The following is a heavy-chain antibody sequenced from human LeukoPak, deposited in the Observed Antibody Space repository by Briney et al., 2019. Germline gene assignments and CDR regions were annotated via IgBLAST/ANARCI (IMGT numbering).Heavy chain of an antibody. CDR1: GYTFTSYG. D-gene: IGHD3-9*01. Sequence: ASVKVSCKASGYTFTSYGISWVRQAPGQGLEWMGWISAYNGNTNYAQKLQGRVTVTRDTSISTASMDLSRLTSDDTAVYYCARVYYDILTTYYYFDYWGQGTLITVSS. CDR3: ARVYYDILTTYYYFDY. J-gene: IGHJ4*02. V-gene: IGHV1-18*01. CDR2: ISAYNGNT.